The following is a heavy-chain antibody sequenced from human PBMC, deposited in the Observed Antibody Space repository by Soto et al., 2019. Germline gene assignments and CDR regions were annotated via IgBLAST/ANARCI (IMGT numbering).Heavy chain of an antibody. V-gene: IGHV3-30*18. D-gene: IGHD4-4*01. CDR1: GFTFSNFG. Sequence: QVQLLESGGGVVQPGTSLRLSCAASGFTFSNFGMHWVRQAPGKGLEWLAFIAYIGSPIYYAESVKGRFTISRDNSKNTVYLDLTSLRFDDSAIYYCAKAHIRDFSNALLYTDYWGQGTLVTVSS. J-gene: IGHJ4*02. CDR2: IAYIGSPI. CDR3: AKAHIRDFSNALLYTDY.